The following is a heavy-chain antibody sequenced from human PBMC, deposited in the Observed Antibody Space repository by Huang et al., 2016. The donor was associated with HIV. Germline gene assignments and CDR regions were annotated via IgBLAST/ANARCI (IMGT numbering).Heavy chain of an antibody. Sequence: QVHLVESGGGVVQPGGSLRLSCAASGFKLSGFGMHWVRQAPGKWLECVAIISYDGRSQCYTDSVKGRFTISRDNSDNTLSLQMKGLRPDDTAVYYCAKESRWFSDFDHWGQGVLVSVSS. CDR3: AKESRWFSDFDH. CDR1: GFKLSGFG. V-gene: IGHV3-30*18. CDR2: ISYDGRSQ. J-gene: IGHJ4*02. D-gene: IGHD2-15*01.